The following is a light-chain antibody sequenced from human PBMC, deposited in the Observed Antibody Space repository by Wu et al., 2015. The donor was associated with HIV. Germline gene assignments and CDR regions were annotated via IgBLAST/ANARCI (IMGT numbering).Light chain of an antibody. CDR3: QQYNNWPPWA. V-gene: IGKV3-15*01. Sequence: EIVMMQSPATLSVSPGERATLSCRASQSVSSNLAWYQQKPGQAPRLLIYGASTRATGIPVRFSGSGSGTEFTLTISSLQSEDFAVYICQQYNNWPPWAFGQGTKVEVK. J-gene: IGKJ1*01. CDR1: QSVSSN. CDR2: GAS.